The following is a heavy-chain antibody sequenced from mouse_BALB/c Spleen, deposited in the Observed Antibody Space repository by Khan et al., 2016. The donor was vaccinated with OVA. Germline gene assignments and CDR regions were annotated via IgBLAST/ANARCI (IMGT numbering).Heavy chain of an antibody. CDR2: IYPFNDGT. CDR3: ARHTRYDVYFDS. D-gene: IGHD2-14*01. Sequence: VQLQQSGPELVKPGASVKMSCTASGYTFTSSVIHWVRQKPGQGLEWIGYIYPFNDGTKYNEKFEGTATLTSDKSSSTAYMELSSLTSEDSAVYYVARHTRYDVYFDSWGQGTTLTVSS. CDR1: GYTFTSSV. V-gene: IGHV1S136*01. J-gene: IGHJ2*01.